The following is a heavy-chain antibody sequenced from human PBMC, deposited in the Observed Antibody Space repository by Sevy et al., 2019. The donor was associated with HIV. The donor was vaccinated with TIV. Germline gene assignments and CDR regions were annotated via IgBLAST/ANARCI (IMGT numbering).Heavy chain of an antibody. Sequence: GGSLRLSCAASGFTFSSYWMSWVRQAPGKGLEWVANIKQDGSEKYYVDSVKVRFTISRDNAKNSLYLQMNSLRAEDTAVYYCARVRGTMVRGVIIKTYYFDYWGQGTLVTVSS. J-gene: IGHJ4*02. CDR3: ARVRGTMVRGVIIKTYYFDY. CDR1: GFTFSSYW. V-gene: IGHV3-7*03. D-gene: IGHD3-10*01. CDR2: IKQDGSEK.